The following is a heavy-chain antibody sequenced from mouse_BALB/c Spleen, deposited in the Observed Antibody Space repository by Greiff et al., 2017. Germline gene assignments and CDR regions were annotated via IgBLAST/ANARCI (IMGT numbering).Heavy chain of an antibody. V-gene: IGHV1-15*01. D-gene: IGHD1-1*01. CDR1: GYTFTDYE. Sequence: SGAELVRPGASVTLSCKASGYTFTDYEMHWVKQTPVHGLEWIGAIDPETGGTAYNQKFKGKATLTADKSSSTAYMELRSLTSEDSAVYYCTRGYYYGSSRGFAYWGQGTLVTVSA. CDR2: IDPETGGT. J-gene: IGHJ3*01. CDR3: TRGYYYGSSRGFAY.